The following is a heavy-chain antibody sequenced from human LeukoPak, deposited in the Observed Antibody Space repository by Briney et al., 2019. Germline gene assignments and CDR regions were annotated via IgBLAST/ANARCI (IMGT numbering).Heavy chain of an antibody. D-gene: IGHD3-22*01. CDR2: ISSSSSYI. CDR1: GFTFSSYS. V-gene: IGHV3-21*01. J-gene: IGHJ4*02. CDR3: ARIPWGDYYDSSGP. Sequence: GGSLRLSCAASGFTFSSYSMNWVRQPPGKGLEWVSSISSSSSYIYYADSAKGRFTISRDNSKNSLYLQMNSRRAEDTAVYYCARIPWGDYYDSSGPWGQGTLVTVSS.